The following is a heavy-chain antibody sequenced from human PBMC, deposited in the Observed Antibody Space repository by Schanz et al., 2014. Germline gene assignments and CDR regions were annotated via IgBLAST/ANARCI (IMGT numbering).Heavy chain of an antibody. CDR1: GYTFTSDS. CDR2: INPSGGST. CDR3: ARDQSTYTNSSDVRYFDY. D-gene: IGHD6-6*01. V-gene: IGHV1-46*01. J-gene: IGHJ4*02. Sequence: QVQLVQSGAEVKKPGASVKVSCKASGYTFTSDSMHWVRQAPGQGLEWMGMINPSGGSTAYVQKFPGRVTMTRDTSASTAYKDLRSLRSDHTSVDDCARDQSTYTNSSDVRYFDYWGQGSLVTVSS.